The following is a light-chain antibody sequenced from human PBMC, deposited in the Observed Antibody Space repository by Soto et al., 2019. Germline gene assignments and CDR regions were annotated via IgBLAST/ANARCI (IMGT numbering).Light chain of an antibody. CDR1: QSVSVNS. CDR3: QQYGSSPPYT. V-gene: IGKV3-20*01. CDR2: AAS. Sequence: EIVLTQSPGTLSLSPGERATLSCRASQSVSVNSLAWYQQKGGQAPRLLIYAASTRATGVPDRFSGTGSGTDFALTISRVEPEDFAVYYCQQYGSSPPYTFGQGTKVDIK. J-gene: IGKJ2*01.